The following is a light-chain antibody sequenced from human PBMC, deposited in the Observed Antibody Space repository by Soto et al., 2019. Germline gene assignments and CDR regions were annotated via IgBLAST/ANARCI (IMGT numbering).Light chain of an antibody. CDR1: QSLSSS. CDR2: AAS. CDR3: QQSYSTPLT. J-gene: IGKJ4*01. Sequence: IQMNQSPSSLSASVGDRVTITCRASQSLSSSLNWFQQKPGKAPNLLIYAASSLQSGVPSRFSGSGSGTDFTLTISSLQPEDFASYYCQQSYSTPLTFGGGTKV. V-gene: IGKV1-39*01.